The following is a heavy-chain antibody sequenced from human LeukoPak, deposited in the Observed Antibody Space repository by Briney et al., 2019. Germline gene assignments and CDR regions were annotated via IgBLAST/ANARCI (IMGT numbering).Heavy chain of an antibody. CDR1: GFTFSSYA. CDR2: ISYDGSNK. CDR3: AKDTSFGVLDY. Sequence: GRSLRLSCAASGFTFSSYATHWVRRAPGKGLEWVAVISYDGSNKYYADSVKGRFTISRDNSKNTLYLQMNSLRAEDTAVYYCAKDTSFGVLDYWGQGTLVTVSS. V-gene: IGHV3-30*04. D-gene: IGHD3-16*01. J-gene: IGHJ4*02.